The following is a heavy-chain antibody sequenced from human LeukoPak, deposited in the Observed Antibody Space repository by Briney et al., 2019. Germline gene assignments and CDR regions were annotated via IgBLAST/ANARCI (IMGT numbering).Heavy chain of an antibody. J-gene: IGHJ4*02. Sequence: PGGSLRLSCAASGFTFSSYSMNWVRQAPGKGLEWVSGISGSGDNTYYADSVKGRFTISRDNSKNTLYVQVSSLGTEDTAAYYCAKGSYYDSSGSFYFDYWGQGTLVTVSS. CDR1: GFTFSSYS. CDR3: AKGSYYDSSGSFYFDY. CDR2: ISGSGDNT. V-gene: IGHV3-23*01. D-gene: IGHD3-22*01.